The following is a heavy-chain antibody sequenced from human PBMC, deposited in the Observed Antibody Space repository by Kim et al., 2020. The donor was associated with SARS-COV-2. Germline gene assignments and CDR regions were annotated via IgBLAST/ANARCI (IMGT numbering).Heavy chain of an antibody. J-gene: IGHJ4*02. V-gene: IGHV4-61*02. D-gene: IGHD4-17*01. CDR2: FQSSGRT. Sequence: SETLSLTCTVSGGSISSGSHYWSWIRQPAGKGLEWIGRFQSSGRTNYNPSLKSRVTISVDTSKNQFSLKLSSVTAADTAVYYCARMDDYGDDNYFDYWGQGTLVTVSS. CDR3: ARMDDYGDDNYFDY. CDR1: GGSISSGSHY.